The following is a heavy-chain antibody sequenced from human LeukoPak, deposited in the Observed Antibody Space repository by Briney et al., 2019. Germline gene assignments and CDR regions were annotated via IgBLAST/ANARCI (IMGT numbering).Heavy chain of an antibody. CDR2: INHSGST. D-gene: IGHD3-22*01. J-gene: IGHJ6*02. CDR1: GGSFSGYY. CDR3: ARIPHSSGYYHRYYYYGMDV. Sequence: PSQTLSLTCAVYGGSFSGYYWSWIRQPPGKGLEWIGEINHSGSTNYNPPLKSRVTISVDTSKNQFSLKLSSVTAADTAVYYCARIPHSSGYYHRYYYYGMDVWGQGTTVTVSS. V-gene: IGHV4-34*01.